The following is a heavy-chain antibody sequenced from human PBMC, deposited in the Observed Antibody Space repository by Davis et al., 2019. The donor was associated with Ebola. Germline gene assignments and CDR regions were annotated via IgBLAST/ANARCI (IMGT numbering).Heavy chain of an antibody. CDR1: GGSFSGYY. CDR2: IDHSGRT. CDR3: ARVLVVPAAPILVYYYYYMDV. V-gene: IGHV4-34*01. J-gene: IGHJ6*03. Sequence: SQTLSLTCAVYGGSFSGYYWTWIRQPPGKGLEWIGEIDHSGRTTWNASLKSRVTISVDTSKNQFSLKLTSVTAADTAVYYCARVLVVPAAPILVYYYYYMDVWGKGTTVTVSS. D-gene: IGHD2-2*01.